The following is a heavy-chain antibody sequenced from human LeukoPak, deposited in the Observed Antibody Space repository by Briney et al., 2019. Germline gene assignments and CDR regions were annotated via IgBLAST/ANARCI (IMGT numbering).Heavy chain of an antibody. CDR2: ISYDGSNK. CDR1: GFTFTTYW. J-gene: IGHJ3*02. CDR3: ARDSEARPFEAQDAFDI. Sequence: GSLRLSCAASGFTFTTYWMTWVRQAPGKGLEWVAVISYDGSNKYYADSVKGRFTISRDNSKNTLYLQMNSLRAEDTAVYYCARDSEARPFEAQDAFDIWGQGTMVTVSS. V-gene: IGHV3-30*03. D-gene: IGHD2/OR15-2a*01.